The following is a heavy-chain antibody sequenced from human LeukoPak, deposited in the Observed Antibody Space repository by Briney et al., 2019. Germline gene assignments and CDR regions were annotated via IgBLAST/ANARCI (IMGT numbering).Heavy chain of an antibody. Sequence: PGGSLRLSCAASGFTFSSYWMSWVRQAPGKGLEWVANIKQDGSEKYYVDSVKGRFTISRDNAKNSLYLQMNSLRAEDTAVYYCAREGVPNPLCSSTSCYKYYYYYMDVWGKGTTVTVSS. CDR2: IKQDGSEK. J-gene: IGHJ6*03. V-gene: IGHV3-7*01. CDR1: GFTFSSYW. CDR3: AREGVPNPLCSSTSCYKYYYYYMDV. D-gene: IGHD2-2*02.